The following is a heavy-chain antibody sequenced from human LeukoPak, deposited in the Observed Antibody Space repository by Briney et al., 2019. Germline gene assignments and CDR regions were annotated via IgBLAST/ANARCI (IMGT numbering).Heavy chain of an antibody. CDR2: TYYRSKWSF. Sequence: SQTLSLTCAISGDSIFTNNVAWNWIRQSPSRGLEWLGRTYYRSKWSFDYAVSVKSRITINADTSKNQFSLQLSSVTPEDTAVYYCARGKYTNLDNWGQGTLVTVSS. CDR1: GDSIFTNNVA. D-gene: IGHD2-2*02. J-gene: IGHJ4*02. V-gene: IGHV6-1*01. CDR3: ARGKYTNLDN.